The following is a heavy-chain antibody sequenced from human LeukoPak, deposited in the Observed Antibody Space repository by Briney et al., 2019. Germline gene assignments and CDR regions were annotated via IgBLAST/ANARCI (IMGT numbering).Heavy chain of an antibody. D-gene: IGHD2-15*01. CDR1: GYTSTSYY. CDR3: ARDKSYCSGGSCYSRRYFDY. Sequence: ASVKVSCKASGYTSTSYYMHWVRQAPGQGLEWMGIINPSGGSTSYAQKFQGRVTMTRDTSTSTVYMELSSLRSEDTAVYYCARDKSYCSGGSCYSRRYFDYWGQGTLVTVSS. CDR2: INPSGGST. J-gene: IGHJ4*02. V-gene: IGHV1-46*01.